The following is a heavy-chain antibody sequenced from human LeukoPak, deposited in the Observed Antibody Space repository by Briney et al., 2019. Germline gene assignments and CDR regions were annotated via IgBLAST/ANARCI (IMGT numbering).Heavy chain of an antibody. V-gene: IGHV4-59*01. CDR1: GGSISSYY. CDR3: ARGGGRYSYGYDY. Sequence: SETLSLTCTVSGGSISSYYWSWIRRPPGKGLEWIGYIYYSGTTNYNPSLKSRVTISVDTSKNQFSLKLSSVTAADTAVYYCARGGGRYSYGYDYWGQGTLVTVSS. CDR2: IYYSGTT. J-gene: IGHJ4*02. D-gene: IGHD5-18*01.